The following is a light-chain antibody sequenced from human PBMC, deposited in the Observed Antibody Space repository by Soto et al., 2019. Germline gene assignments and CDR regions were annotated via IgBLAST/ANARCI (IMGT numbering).Light chain of an antibody. Sequence: DIQMTQAPSSLSVFLGDSVPMSCRASQGIHNFLAWYQHKPGKAPKLLIYKASTLKSGVPSRFSGSGSGTEFTLTISSLQPDDFATYYCQHYNIYSEAFGQGTKVDIK. CDR2: KAS. CDR1: QGIHNF. V-gene: IGKV1-5*03. J-gene: IGKJ1*01. CDR3: QHYNIYSEA.